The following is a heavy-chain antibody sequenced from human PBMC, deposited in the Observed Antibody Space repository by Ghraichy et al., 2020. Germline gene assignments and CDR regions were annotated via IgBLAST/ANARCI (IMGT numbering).Heavy chain of an antibody. Sequence: SETLSLTCTVSGGSISSYSWSWIRQPAGKGLEWIGRIYTSGSTNYNPSLKSRVTMSVDTSKNQFSLQLSSVPAADTAVYYCARFDVQQWLDHAGWFDPWGERILVTVSA. V-gene: IGHV4-4*07. CDR3: ARFDVQQWLDHAGWFDP. CDR2: IYTSGST. CDR1: GGSISSYS. D-gene: IGHD6-19*01. J-gene: IGHJ5*02.